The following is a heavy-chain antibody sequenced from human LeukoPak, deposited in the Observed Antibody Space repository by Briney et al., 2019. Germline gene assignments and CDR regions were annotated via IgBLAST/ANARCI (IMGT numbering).Heavy chain of an antibody. CDR3: AKDFIPCGWYFDY. V-gene: IGHV3-30*02. J-gene: IGHJ4*02. D-gene: IGHD2-21*01. Sequence: GGSLRLSCAASGFTFSSYGMHWVRQAPGKGLEWVAFIRYDGSNKYYADSVKGRFTISRDNSKNTLYLQMNSLRAEDTAVYYCAKDFIPCGWYFDYWGQGTLVTVSS. CDR2: IRYDGSNK. CDR1: GFTFSSYG.